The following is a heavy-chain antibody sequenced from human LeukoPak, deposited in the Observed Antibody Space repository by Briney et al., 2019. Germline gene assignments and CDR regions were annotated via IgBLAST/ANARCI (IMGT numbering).Heavy chain of an antibody. D-gene: IGHD3-22*01. V-gene: IGHV3-23*01. J-gene: IGHJ4*02. CDR1: GFTLSSYA. CDR3: AKNHYDSSGYEYYFDY. Sequence: PGGSLRLSCAASGFTLSSYAMSWVRQAPGKGLEWVSAISGSGGSTYYADSVKGRFTISRDNSKNTLYLQMNSLRAEDTAVYYCAKNHYDSSGYEYYFDYWGQGTLVTVSS. CDR2: ISGSGGST.